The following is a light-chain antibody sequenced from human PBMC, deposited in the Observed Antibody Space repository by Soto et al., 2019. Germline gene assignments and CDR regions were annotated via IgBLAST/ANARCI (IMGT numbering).Light chain of an antibody. J-gene: IGKJ1*01. Sequence: DIQMTQSPSSLSASVGDRVSITCRASQDIRSYLNWYQQKPGKAPELLIYATSNLQSGAPPRFSAGGSGTDFSLTMSSLQPADFATYYCQQGSSTQWTFGHGTKVEIK. V-gene: IGKV1-39*01. CDR3: QQGSSTQWT. CDR2: ATS. CDR1: QDIRSY.